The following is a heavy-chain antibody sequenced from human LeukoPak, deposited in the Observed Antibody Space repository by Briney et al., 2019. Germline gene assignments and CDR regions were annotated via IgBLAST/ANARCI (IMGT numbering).Heavy chain of an antibody. D-gene: IGHD6-13*01. J-gene: IGHJ4*02. CDR2: ISHDESRQ. V-gene: IGHV3-30-3*01. CDR3: ARVVDGGSSSYSPMEY. Sequence: GGSLRLSCAASGFTFSNYAMDWVRQAPGKGLEWLAVISHDESRQDYADPVKGRFTISRDNSQNTLFLQMNSLRIEDTAVYSCARVVDGGSSSYSPMEYWGQGTRVTVSS. CDR1: GFTFSNYA.